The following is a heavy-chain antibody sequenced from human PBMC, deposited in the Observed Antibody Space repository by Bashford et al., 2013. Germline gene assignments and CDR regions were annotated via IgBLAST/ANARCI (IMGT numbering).Heavy chain of an antibody. V-gene: IGHV1-2*02. CDR1: GYIFTGYY. CDR2: INPNSGGT. Sequence: ASVKVSCKASGYIFTGYYMHWVRQAPGQGLEWMGWINPNSGGTNFAQKFQGRVTITRDTAISTAYMELSSLRSDDTAVYFCARDGPVVGVWNAFDVWGQGTVVTVSS. D-gene: IGHD1-26*01. CDR3: ARDGPVVGVWNAFDV. J-gene: IGHJ3*01.